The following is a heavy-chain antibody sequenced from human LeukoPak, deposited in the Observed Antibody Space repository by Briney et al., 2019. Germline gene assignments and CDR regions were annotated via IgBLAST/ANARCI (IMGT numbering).Heavy chain of an antibody. J-gene: IGHJ3*02. CDR3: ASPIVVVPGQDGFDI. V-gene: IGHV1-2*02. D-gene: IGHD2-2*01. CDR1: GYTFTGYY. Sequence: ASVKVSCKASGYTFTGYYMHWVRQAPGQGLEWMGWINPNSGGTNYAQKFQGRVTITADESTSTAYMELSSLRSEDTAVYYCASPIVVVPGQDGFDIWGQGTMVTVSS. CDR2: INPNSGGT.